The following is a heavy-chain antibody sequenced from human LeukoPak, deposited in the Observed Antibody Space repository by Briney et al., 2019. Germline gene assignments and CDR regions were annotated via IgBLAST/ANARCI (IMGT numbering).Heavy chain of an antibody. CDR1: GFTFSSYA. CDR2: ISGSNGNT. CDR3: AKRNYYDSRGYLYDS. Sequence: AGRSLRLSCAASGFTFSSYAMSWVRQAPGKGLEWVSAISGSNGNTFYADSVKGRFTISRDNSKNTLYLQMSSLRAEDTAVYYCAKRNYYDSRGYLYDSWGQGTLVTVSS. V-gene: IGHV3-23*01. J-gene: IGHJ4*02. D-gene: IGHD3-22*01.